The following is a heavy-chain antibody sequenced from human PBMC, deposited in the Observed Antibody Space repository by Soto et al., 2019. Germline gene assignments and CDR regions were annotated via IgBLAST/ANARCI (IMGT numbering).Heavy chain of an antibody. Sequence: EVQLLESGGGLVQPGGSLRLSCAASGFTFSSYTMSWVRQAPGKGLEWVSTISGRGGTTYYADSVKGRFTISRDNSKNTLYLQMNSLRAEDTAVYYCANDRYDSSGYFFNDYWGQGTLVTVSS. CDR2: ISGRGGTT. CDR1: GFTFSSYT. CDR3: ANDRYDSSGYFFNDY. D-gene: IGHD3-22*01. V-gene: IGHV3-23*01. J-gene: IGHJ4*02.